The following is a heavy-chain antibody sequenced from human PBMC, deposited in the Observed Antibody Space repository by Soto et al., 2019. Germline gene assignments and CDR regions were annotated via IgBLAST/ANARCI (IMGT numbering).Heavy chain of an antibody. CDR3: ARDYEVGFDI. J-gene: IGHJ3*02. V-gene: IGHV3-7*01. CDR2: IKPDGSEK. Sequence: EVQLVESGGGLVQPGGSLRLSCEASAFTLSSYWMSWVRQAPGNGLEWVANIKPDGSEKYYVNPVKGRFTISRDNTKNSLYLQMSTLRPEDTAIYYCARDYEVGFDIWGQGTLVTVSS. CDR1: AFTLSSYW. D-gene: IGHD3-22*01.